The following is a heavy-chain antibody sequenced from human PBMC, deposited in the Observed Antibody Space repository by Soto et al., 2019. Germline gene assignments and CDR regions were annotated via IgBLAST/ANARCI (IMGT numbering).Heavy chain of an antibody. V-gene: IGHV3-23*01. CDR2: ISGSGGST. Sequence: EVQLLESGGGLVQPGGSLRLSCAASGFTFSSYAMSWVRQAPGKGLEWVSAISGSGGSTYYADSVKGRFTISRDNSKNTLYLQMNSLRAEDTAVYYCAKDSPSCGDYGLGYYYGMDVWGQGTTVTVSS. CDR1: GFTFSSYA. CDR3: AKDSPSCGDYGLGYYYGMDV. J-gene: IGHJ6*02. D-gene: IGHD4-17*01.